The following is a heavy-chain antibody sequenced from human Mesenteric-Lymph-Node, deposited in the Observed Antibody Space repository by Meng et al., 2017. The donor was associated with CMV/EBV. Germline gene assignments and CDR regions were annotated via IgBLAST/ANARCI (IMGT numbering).Heavy chain of an antibody. CDR2: INPNNGVT. J-gene: IGHJ4*02. D-gene: IGHD3-10*01. V-gene: IGHV1-2*02. Sequence: ASVKVSCKASGYTFSNYYMHWVRQAPGQGLEWLGWINPNNGVTNSAEKFQGRVAMTRDTSINTAYMELSNLRSDDTAVYYCARAHYGSGTNKVDYWGQGTLVTVSS. CDR1: GYTFSNYY. CDR3: ARAHYGSGTNKVDY.